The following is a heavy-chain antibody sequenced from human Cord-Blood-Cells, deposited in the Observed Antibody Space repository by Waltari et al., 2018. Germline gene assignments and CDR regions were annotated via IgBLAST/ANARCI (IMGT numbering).Heavy chain of an antibody. D-gene: IGHD6-13*01. V-gene: IGHV3-33*01. CDR3: ARDKLYSSSWYYYYYGMDV. CDR2: IWYDGSNK. J-gene: IGHJ6*02. CDR1: GFPFSSYG. Sequence: QVQLVESGGGVVQPGRSLRLSCAASGFPFSSYGMHWVRQAPGKGLEWVAVIWYDGSNKYYADSVKGRFTISRDNSKNTLYLQMNILRAEDTAVYYCARDKLYSSSWYYYYYGMDVWGQGTTVTVSS.